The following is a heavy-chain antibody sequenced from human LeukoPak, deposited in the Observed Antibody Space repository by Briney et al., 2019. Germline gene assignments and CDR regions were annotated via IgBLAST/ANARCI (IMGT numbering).Heavy chain of an antibody. Sequence: GGSLRLSCAASGFTFSSYAMSWVRQAPGKGLEWVSASGSGGGTYYADSVKGRFTISKHNSKNTLYLESKRHRAEDTGVYYCAQHNSGIGFDPWGQGTLVTVSS. D-gene: IGHD6-19*01. V-gene: IGHV3-23*01. CDR3: AQHNSGIGFDP. J-gene: IGHJ5*02. CDR1: GFTFSSYA. CDR2: SGSGGGT.